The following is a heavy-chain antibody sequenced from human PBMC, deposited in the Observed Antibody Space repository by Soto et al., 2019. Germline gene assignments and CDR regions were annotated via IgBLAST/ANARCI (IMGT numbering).Heavy chain of an antibody. J-gene: IGHJ5*02. V-gene: IGHV4-4*07. CDR3: VRDGSKSLRDWFDP. CDR2: VYATGTT. Sequence: KLPETLSLTCNVSGGSISKFYWAWIRKTAGNGLEWMGRVYATGTTDYNPSLRSRVAMSVDISKKAFSLRLRSVTGADSGVYYCVRDGSKSLRDWFDPWGQGILVTV. CDR1: GGSISKFY.